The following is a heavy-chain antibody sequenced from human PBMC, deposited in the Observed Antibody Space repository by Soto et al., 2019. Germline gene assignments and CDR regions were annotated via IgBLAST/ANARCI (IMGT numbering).Heavy chain of an antibody. D-gene: IGHD3-10*01. J-gene: IGHJ6*02. CDR2: IYYSGST. CDR3: ARLDRWFGEAYGMDV. CDR1: GGSISSSSYY. V-gene: IGHV4-39*01. Sequence: SETLSLTCTVSGGSISSSSYYWGWIRQPPGKGLEWIGSIYYSGSTYYNPSLKSRVTISVDTSKNQFSLKLSSVTAADTAVYYCARLDRWFGEAYGMDVWGQGTTVTVSS.